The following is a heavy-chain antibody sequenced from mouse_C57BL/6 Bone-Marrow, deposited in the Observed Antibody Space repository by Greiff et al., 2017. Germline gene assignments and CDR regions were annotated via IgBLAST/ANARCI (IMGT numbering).Heavy chain of an antibody. V-gene: IGHV14-3*01. CDR3: ARSDAYYFDY. CDR1: GFHIKNTY. J-gene: IGHJ2*01. Sequence: EVQLQQSVAELVRPGASVKLSCTASGFHIKNTYMHWVKQRPEQGLEWIGRIDPANGNTKYAPKFQGKATITADTSSNTAYLQLSSLTSEDTAIYYCARSDAYYFDYWGQGTTLTVSS. CDR2: IDPANGNT.